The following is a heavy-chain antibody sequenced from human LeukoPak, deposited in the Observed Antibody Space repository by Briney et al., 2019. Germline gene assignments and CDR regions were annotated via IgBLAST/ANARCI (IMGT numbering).Heavy chain of an antibody. V-gene: IGHV3-13*01. Sequence: PGGSLRLSCAASGFTFSSYDMHWVRQATGKGLEWVSAIDTAGDTYYPGSVKGRFTISRDNSKNTLYLQMNSLRAEDTAVYYCATSFGPVIAAAGTGADWGQGTLVTVSS. J-gene: IGHJ4*02. D-gene: IGHD6-13*01. CDR3: ATSFGPVIAAAGTGAD. CDR2: IDTAGDT. CDR1: GFTFSSYD.